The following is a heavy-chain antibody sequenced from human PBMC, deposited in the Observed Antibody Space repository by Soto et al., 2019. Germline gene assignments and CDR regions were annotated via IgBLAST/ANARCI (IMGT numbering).Heavy chain of an antibody. CDR2: MNPNSGNT. CDR3: ARWYGSGSYFYYYYYGMDV. J-gene: IGHJ6*02. CDR1: GYTFTSYD. Sequence: ASVKVSCKASGYTFTSYDINWVRQATGQGLEWMGWMNPNSGNTGYAQKFQGRVTMTRNTSISTAYMELSSLRSEDTAVYYCARWYGSGSYFYYYYYGMDVWGQGTTVTVS. V-gene: IGHV1-8*01. D-gene: IGHD3-10*01.